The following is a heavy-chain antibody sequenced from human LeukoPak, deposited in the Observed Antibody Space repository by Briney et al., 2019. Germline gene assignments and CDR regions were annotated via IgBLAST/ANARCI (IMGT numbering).Heavy chain of an antibody. Sequence: PSETLSLTCAVYGGSFSGYYWSWIRQPPGKGLEWIGEINHSGSTNYNPSLKSRVTMSIDTSKNQFSLKLTSVTAADTAVYYCSALLTTRDKTAFDYWGQGTLVTVSS. CDR3: SALLTTRDKTAFDY. D-gene: IGHD1-14*01. CDR1: GGSFSGYY. V-gene: IGHV4-34*03. CDR2: INHSGST. J-gene: IGHJ4*02.